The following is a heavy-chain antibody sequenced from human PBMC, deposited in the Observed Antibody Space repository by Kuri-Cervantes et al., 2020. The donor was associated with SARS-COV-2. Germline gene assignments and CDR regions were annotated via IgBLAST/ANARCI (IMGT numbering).Heavy chain of an antibody. J-gene: IGHJ5*02. V-gene: IGHV3-21*05. CDR2: TSSSSSYT. D-gene: IGHD1-7*01. CDR1: GFTFSSYS. CDR3: ARDVTGTTSWFDP. Sequence: GESLKISCAASGFTFSSYSMNWVRQAPGKGLEWVPYTSSSSSYTNYADSVKGRFTISRDNAKNSLYLQMNSLRAEDTAVYYCARDVTGTTSWFDPWGQGTLVTVSS.